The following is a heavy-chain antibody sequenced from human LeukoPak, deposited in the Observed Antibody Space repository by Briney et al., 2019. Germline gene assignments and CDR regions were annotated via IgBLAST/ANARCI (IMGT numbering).Heavy chain of an antibody. Sequence: ASVSVSCTASGYTFTICYMHWVRQARGQGLEWMGVINPRGGSTSYAQKFQGRVTMTRDTSTSTVYMELSSLRSEDTAVYYCARDGYEDGSTRAYYYYGMDVWGQGTTVTVSS. D-gene: IGHD2-2*01. CDR3: ARDGYEDGSTRAYYYYGMDV. CDR2: INPRGGST. V-gene: IGHV1-46*01. J-gene: IGHJ6*02. CDR1: GYTFTICY.